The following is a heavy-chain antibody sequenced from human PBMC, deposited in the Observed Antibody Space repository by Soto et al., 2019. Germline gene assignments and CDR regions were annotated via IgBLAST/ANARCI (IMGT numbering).Heavy chain of an antibody. Sequence: EVQLVESGGGLVQPGGSLRLSCAASGFTFSSYDMHWVRQATGKGLEWVSAIGTAGDTYYPGSVKGRFTISRENAKNSXYXXMNSLRAGDTAVYYCARGRYCSSTSCHMGGDAFDIWGQGTMVTVSS. CDR1: GFTFSSYD. CDR3: ARGRYCSSTSCHMGGDAFDI. V-gene: IGHV3-13*04. CDR2: IGTAGDT. J-gene: IGHJ3*02. D-gene: IGHD2-2*02.